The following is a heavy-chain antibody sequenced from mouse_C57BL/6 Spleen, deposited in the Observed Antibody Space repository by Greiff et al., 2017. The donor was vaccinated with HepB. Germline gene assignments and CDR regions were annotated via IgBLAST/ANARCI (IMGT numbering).Heavy chain of an antibody. D-gene: IGHD1-1*01. Sequence: EVQLQESGPGLVKPSQSLSLTCSVTGYSITSGYYWNWIRQFPGNKLEWMGYLSYDGSNNYNPSLKNRISITRDTSKNQFFLKLNSVTTEDTATYYCARDGSSPMDYWGQGTSVTVSS. V-gene: IGHV3-6*01. CDR3: ARDGSSPMDY. CDR2: LSYDGSN. CDR1: GYSITSGYY. J-gene: IGHJ4*01.